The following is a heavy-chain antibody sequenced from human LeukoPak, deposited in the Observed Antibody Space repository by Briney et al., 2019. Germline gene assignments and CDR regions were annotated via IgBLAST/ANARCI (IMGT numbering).Heavy chain of an antibody. CDR3: AKEPDYGDYFDY. CDR1: GFTFSSYA. Sequence: PGGSLRLSCAASGFTFSSYAMGWVRQAPGKGLEWVSAISGSGGNTYYADSVKGRFTNSRDNSKNTLYLQMNSLRAEDTAVYYCAKEPDYGDYFDYWGQGTLVTVSS. J-gene: IGHJ4*02. D-gene: IGHD4-17*01. CDR2: ISGSGGNT. V-gene: IGHV3-23*01.